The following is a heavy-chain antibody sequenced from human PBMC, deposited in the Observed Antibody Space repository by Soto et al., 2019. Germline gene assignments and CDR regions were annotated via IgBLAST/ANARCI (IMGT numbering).Heavy chain of an antibody. V-gene: IGHV4-59*01. CDR1: GGSISSYY. CDR2: IYYSGST. J-gene: IGHJ3*02. Sequence: QVQLQESGPGLVKPSETLSLTCTVSGGSISSYYWSWIRQPPGKGLEWIGYIYYSGSTNYNPSLKSRVTISVDTSKNQFSLKLSSVTAADTAVYYCARASGGTETDTGAAFDIWGQGTMVTVSS. CDR3: ARASGGTETDTGAAFDI. D-gene: IGHD3-16*01.